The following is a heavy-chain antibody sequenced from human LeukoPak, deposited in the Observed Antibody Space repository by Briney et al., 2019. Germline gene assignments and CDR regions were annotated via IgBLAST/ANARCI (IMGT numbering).Heavy chain of an antibody. Sequence: GGSLRLSCAASGFTFSSYAMHWVRQAPGKGLEWVAVISYDGSNKYYADSVKGRFTISRDNSKNTLYLQMNSLRAEDTVVYYCARQYSSSWYFADYWGQGTLVTVSS. CDR2: ISYDGSNK. D-gene: IGHD6-13*01. J-gene: IGHJ4*02. CDR1: GFTFSSYA. CDR3: ARQYSSSWYFADY. V-gene: IGHV3-30*04.